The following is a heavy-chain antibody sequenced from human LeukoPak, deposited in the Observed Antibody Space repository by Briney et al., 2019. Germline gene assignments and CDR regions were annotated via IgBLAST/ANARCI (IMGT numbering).Heavy chain of an antibody. V-gene: IGHV4-34*01. CDR3: ARGVTYYYDSSGYYYVWFDP. CDR1: GGSFSGYY. J-gene: IGHJ5*02. Sequence: PETLSLTCAVYGGSFSGYYWSWIRQPPGKGLEWIGEINHSGSTNYNPSLKSRVTISVDTSKNQFSLKLSSVTAADTAVYYCARGVTYYYDSSGYYYVWFDPWGQGTLVTVSS. CDR2: INHSGST. D-gene: IGHD3-22*01.